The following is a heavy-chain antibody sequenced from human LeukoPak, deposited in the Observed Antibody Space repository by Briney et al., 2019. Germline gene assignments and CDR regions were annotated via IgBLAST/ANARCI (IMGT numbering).Heavy chain of an antibody. D-gene: IGHD5-24*01. CDR3: ARGGVEMAYNYFDY. CDR2: INHSGST. V-gene: IGHV4-34*01. J-gene: IGHJ4*02. CDR1: GGSFSGYY. Sequence: SESLSLTCAVYGGSFSGYYWSWIRQPPGKGLEWMGEINHSGSTNYNPSLKSRVTISVDTSKNQISLKLSSVTAADTAVYYCARGGVEMAYNYFDYWGQGTLVTVSS.